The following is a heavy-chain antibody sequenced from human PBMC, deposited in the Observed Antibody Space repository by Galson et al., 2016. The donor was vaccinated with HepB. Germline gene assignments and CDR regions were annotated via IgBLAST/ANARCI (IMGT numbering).Heavy chain of an antibody. D-gene: IGHD5-18*01. J-gene: IGHJ4*02. CDR2: INHSGST. Sequence: ETLSLTCAVYGGSFSGYYWSWIRQPPGKGLEWIGEINHSGSTNYNPSLKGRVIISVDTSKNQFSLKLGSVTAADTAVYYCARVRGYSYGYGYWGQGTLVTVSS. CDR1: GGSFSGYY. CDR3: ARVRGYSYGYGY. V-gene: IGHV4-34*01.